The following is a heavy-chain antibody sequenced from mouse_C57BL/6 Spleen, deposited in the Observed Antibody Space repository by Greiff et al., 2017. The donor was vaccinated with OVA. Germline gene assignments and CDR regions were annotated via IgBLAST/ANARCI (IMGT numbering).Heavy chain of an antibody. D-gene: IGHD2-4*01. CDR2: ISDGGSYT. Sequence: EVQGVESGGGLVKPGGSLKLSCAASGFTFSSYAMSWVRQTPEKRLEWVATISDGGSYTYYPDNVKGRFTISRDNAKNNLYLQMSHLKSEDTAMYYCARDRGLRRGEYYFDYWGQGTTLTVSS. J-gene: IGHJ2*01. CDR3: ARDRGLRRGEYYFDY. V-gene: IGHV5-4*01. CDR1: GFTFSSYA.